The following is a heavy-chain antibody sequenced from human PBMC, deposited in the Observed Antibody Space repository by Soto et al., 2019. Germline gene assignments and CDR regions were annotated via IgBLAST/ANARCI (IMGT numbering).Heavy chain of an antibody. CDR3: ARGNFSARQFLDY. D-gene: IGHD6-6*01. Sequence: GGSLRLSCAASGFTFSNYGMHWVRQAPGKGLEWVTTITCDGNDKNYAGSVKGRFTISRDNSKNTLDLQMNGLRAEDTAVYYCARGNFSARQFLDYWGQGTLVTVSS. CDR2: ITCDGNDK. V-gene: IGHV3-30*03. CDR1: GFTFSNYG. J-gene: IGHJ4*02.